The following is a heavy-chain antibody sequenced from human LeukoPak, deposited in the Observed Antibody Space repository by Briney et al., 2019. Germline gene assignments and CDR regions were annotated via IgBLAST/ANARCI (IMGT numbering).Heavy chain of an antibody. J-gene: IGHJ4*02. CDR3: AKDRGDDYNPFDY. V-gene: IGHV3-53*01. D-gene: IGHD5-24*01. Sequence: GGSLRLSCAASGFTVSSNYMSWVRQAPGKGLEWVSVIYSGGSTYYADSVKGRFTISRDNFKNTLYLQMNSLRAEDTAVYYCAKDRGDDYNPFDYWGQGTLVTVSS. CDR2: IYSGGST. CDR1: GFTVSSNY.